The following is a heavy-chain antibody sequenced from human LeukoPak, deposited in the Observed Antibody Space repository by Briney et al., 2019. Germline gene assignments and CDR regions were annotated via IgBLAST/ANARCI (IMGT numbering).Heavy chain of an antibody. D-gene: IGHD2-2*01. J-gene: IGHJ6*03. CDR3: ARVQIVVVPAAIHYYYYYMDV. V-gene: IGHV4-34*01. Sequence: SSETLSLTCAVYGGSFSGYYWSWIRQPPGKGLEWIGEINHSGSTNYNPSLKSRVTISVDTSKNQFSLKLSSVTAADTAVYYCARVQIVVVPAAIHYYYYYMDVWGKGTTVTVSS. CDR2: INHSGST. CDR1: GGSFSGYY.